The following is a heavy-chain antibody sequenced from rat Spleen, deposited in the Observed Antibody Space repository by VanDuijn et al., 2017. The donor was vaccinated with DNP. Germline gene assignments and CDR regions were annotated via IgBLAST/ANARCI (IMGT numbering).Heavy chain of an antibody. Sequence: QIQLQQSGAEQARPGSSVKMSCKAPGYIFTSNYIGWIKQTTGQGLDYIGYINTGSGGTSYNEKFKGKATFTVDRSSNTAFMQLSSLTPDDSAVYYCARSIGITRDWFAYWGQGTLVTVSS. D-gene: IGHD1-5*01. CDR1: GYIFTSNY. V-gene: IGHV1-43*01. CDR3: ARSIGITRDWFAY. CDR2: INTGSGGT. J-gene: IGHJ3*01.